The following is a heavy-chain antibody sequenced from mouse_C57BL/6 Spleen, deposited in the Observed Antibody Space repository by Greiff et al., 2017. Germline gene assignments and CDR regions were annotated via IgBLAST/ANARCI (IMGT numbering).Heavy chain of an antibody. CDR3: ARTGTFFDY. J-gene: IGHJ2*01. Sequence: DVKLVESGPGLVKPSQSLSLTCSVTGYSITSGYYWNWIRQFPGNKLEWMGYISYDGSNNYNPSLKNRIAITRDTSKNQFFLKLNSVTTEDTATYYCARTGTFFDYWGQGTTLTVSS. V-gene: IGHV3-6*01. CDR1: GYSITSGYY. CDR2: ISYDGSN. D-gene: IGHD4-1*01.